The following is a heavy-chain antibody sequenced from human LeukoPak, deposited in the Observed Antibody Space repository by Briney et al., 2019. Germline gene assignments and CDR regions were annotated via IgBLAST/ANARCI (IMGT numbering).Heavy chain of an antibody. CDR2: ISSGGSNK. V-gene: IGHV3-30-3*01. D-gene: IGHD2-2*01. CDR1: GFTFNTYP. Sequence: GGSLRLSCAASGFTFNTYPMHWVRQAPGKGLEWVAVISSGGSNKYYAVSVKGRFTISRDNSKNAVYLQMNSLRPEDTAVYYCARGRCSSTSCPDYWGQGTLVTVSS. CDR3: ARGRCSSTSCPDY. J-gene: IGHJ4*02.